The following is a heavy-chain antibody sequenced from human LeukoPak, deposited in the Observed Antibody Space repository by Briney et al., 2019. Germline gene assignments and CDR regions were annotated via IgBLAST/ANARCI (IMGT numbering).Heavy chain of an antibody. CDR3: ARGPPPPWDLLGGVGRVTFYFDY. D-gene: IGHD1-26*01. J-gene: IGHJ4*02. V-gene: IGHV4-59*01. CDR2: ISNSGIT. CDR1: GGSISSYY. Sequence: SETLSLTCTVSGGSISSYYWSWIRQPPGKGLEWIGYISNSGITNYNPSLKSRVTISIDTSKNQFSLRLSSVTAADTAVYYCARGPPPPWDLLGGVGRVTFYFDYWGQGTLVTVSS.